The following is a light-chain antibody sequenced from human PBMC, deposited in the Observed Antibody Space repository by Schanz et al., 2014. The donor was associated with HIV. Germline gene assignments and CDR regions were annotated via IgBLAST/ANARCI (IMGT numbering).Light chain of an antibody. Sequence: IQLTQSPSSLSASVGDRVTITCRASQGISSYLAWYQQKPGKAPKVLIYAASTLQSGVPSRFSGSGSGTEFTLTIGSLQPDDSATYYCQHYNSYPLTFGQGTKLEIK. CDR2: AAS. J-gene: IGKJ2*01. CDR3: QHYNSYPLT. V-gene: IGKV1-9*01. CDR1: QGISSY.